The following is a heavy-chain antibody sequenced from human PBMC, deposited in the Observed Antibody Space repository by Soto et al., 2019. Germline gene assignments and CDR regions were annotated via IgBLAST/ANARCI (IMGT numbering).Heavy chain of an antibody. CDR1: GFTFSSYS. CDR3: ARDAPGRWAFDI. V-gene: IGHV3-21*01. CDR2: ISSSSSYI. J-gene: IGHJ3*02. Sequence: GGSLRLSCAASGFTFSSYSMNWVRQAPGKGLEWVSSISSSSSYIYYADSVKGRFTISRDNAKNSLYLQMNSLRAEDTAVYYCARDAPGRWAFDIWGQGTMVTVSS. D-gene: IGHD4-17*01.